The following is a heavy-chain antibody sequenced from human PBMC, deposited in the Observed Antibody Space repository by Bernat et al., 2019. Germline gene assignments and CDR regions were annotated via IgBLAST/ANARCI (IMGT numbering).Heavy chain of an antibody. CDR3: ATTSVSLYWYFDL. CDR2: VSAYNGDT. J-gene: IGHJ2*01. V-gene: IGHV1-18*01. Sequence: QGELVQSGTEMKKLGASVRVSCKAPGFIFTSNGFPWVRQAPGQGLEWMGRVSAYNGDTQYAQKFQGRVLMTTDSSTTTAYMELKNLRSDDTAVYFCATTSVSLYWYFDLWGRGTLVTVSS. CDR1: GFIFTSNG.